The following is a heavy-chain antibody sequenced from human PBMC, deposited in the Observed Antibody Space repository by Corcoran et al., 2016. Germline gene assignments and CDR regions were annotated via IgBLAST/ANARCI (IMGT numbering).Heavy chain of an antibody. CDR3: AKGGTYCGGDCYTFDY. CDR2: ISYDGSNK. CDR1: GFTFSSYG. J-gene: IGHJ4*02. D-gene: IGHD2-21*02. V-gene: IGHV3-30*18. Sequence: QVQLVESGGGVVQPGRSLRLSCAASGFTFSSYGMHWVRQAPGKGLEWVAVISYDGSNKYYADSVKGRCTISRDNSKNTLYLQMNRLRAEDTAVYYCAKGGTYCGGDCYTFDYWGQGTLVTVSS.